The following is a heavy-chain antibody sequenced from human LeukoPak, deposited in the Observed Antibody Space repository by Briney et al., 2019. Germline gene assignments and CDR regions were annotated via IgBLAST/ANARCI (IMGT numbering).Heavy chain of an antibody. D-gene: IGHD1-1*01. Sequence: SETLSLTCTVSGGSISSYYWSWIRQPAGKGLEWIGRIYTSGSTNYNPSLKSRATMSVDTSKNQFSLKLSSVTAADTAVYYCARDPSNWNDDAFDIWGQGTMVTVSS. CDR3: ARDPSNWNDDAFDI. CDR2: IYTSGST. J-gene: IGHJ3*02. V-gene: IGHV4-4*07. CDR1: GGSISSYY.